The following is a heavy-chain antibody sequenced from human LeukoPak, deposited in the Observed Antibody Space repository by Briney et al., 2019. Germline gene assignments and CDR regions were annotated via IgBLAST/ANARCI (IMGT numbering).Heavy chain of an antibody. CDR2: ISPYNGDT. V-gene: IGHV1-18*01. J-gene: IGHJ3*01. Sequence: GASVKVSCKPSVYTFINYCISGVGQAPGQGLEWMGLISPYNGDTNYVQKFQDRVTMTKETSTSTAYMELRSVRCEDPAVYYCAGCGGGGAGDALDVWGQR. CDR1: VYTFINYC. D-gene: IGHD2-21*01. CDR3: AGCGGGGAGDALDV.